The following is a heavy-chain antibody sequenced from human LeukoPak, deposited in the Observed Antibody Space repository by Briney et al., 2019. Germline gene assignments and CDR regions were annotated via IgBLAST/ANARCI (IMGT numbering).Heavy chain of an antibody. Sequence: GGSLRLSCAASGFTFSNYWMHWVRQAPGKGLVWVSRINSDGINTSYADSVKGRFTISRDNAKNTLNLQMNSLRAEDTAVYYCAKEIRGVVDYWGQGTLVTVSS. CDR3: AKEIRGVVDY. J-gene: IGHJ4*02. V-gene: IGHV3-74*01. D-gene: IGHD3-10*01. CDR1: GFTFSNYW. CDR2: INSDGINT.